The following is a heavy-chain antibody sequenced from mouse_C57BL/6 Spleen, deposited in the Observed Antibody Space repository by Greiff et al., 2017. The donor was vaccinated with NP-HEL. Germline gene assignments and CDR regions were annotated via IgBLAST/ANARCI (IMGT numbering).Heavy chain of an antibody. J-gene: IGHJ1*03. Sequence: QVQLQQSGAELVRPGASVTLSCKASGYTFTDYEMHWVKQTPVHGLEWIGAIDPETGGTAYNQKFKGKAILTADKSSSTAYMELRSLTSEDSAVYYCTRDSGLRRYFDVWGTGTTVTVSS. CDR2: IDPETGGT. CDR3: TRDSGLRRYFDV. CDR1: GYTFTDYE. V-gene: IGHV1-15*01. D-gene: IGHD2-4*01.